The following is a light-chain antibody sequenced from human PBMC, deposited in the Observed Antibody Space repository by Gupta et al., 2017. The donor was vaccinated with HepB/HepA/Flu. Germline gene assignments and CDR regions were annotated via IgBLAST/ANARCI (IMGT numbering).Light chain of an antibody. Sequence: QSVLTQPPSVSAAPGQTITFSCSGSSSNIGSNFVAWYQQLPGAAPKLLIYENNKRPSGIPDRVSGSKSGTSATLGITGLQTGDEAEYYCETWDNSLSAPVFGGGTKLTVL. CDR2: ENN. CDR1: SSNIGSNF. J-gene: IGLJ2*01. V-gene: IGLV1-51*02. CDR3: ETWDNSLSAPV.